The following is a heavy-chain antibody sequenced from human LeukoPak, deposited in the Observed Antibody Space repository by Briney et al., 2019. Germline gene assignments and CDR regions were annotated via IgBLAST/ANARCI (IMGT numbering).Heavy chain of an antibody. J-gene: IGHJ4*02. CDR1: GGSITSYY. D-gene: IGHD2-21*02. CDR3: ASLVVTAISYFDY. V-gene: IGHV4-38-2*02. CDR2: IYHSGST. Sequence: SETLSLTCTVSGGSITSYYWGWIRQPPGKGLEWIGSIYHSGSTYYNPSLKSRVTISVDTSKNQFSLKLSSVTAADTAVYYCASLVVTAISYFDYWGQGTLVTVSS.